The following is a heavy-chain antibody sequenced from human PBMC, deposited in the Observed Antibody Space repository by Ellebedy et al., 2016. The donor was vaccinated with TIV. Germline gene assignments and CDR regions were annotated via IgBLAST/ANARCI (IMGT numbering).Heavy chain of an antibody. CDR3: TTDAYDYVWGSYRRGLGGGY. V-gene: IGHV3-33*01. J-gene: IGHJ4*02. CDR2: IWYDGTKK. Sequence: GGSLRLSCAASGFTFSIYGMQWVRQTPGKGLEWIAVIWYDGTKKFYAESVKGRFTISRDNSKNTLYLQMNSLKTEDTAVYYCTTDAYDYVWGSYRRGLGGGYWGQGTLVTVSS. D-gene: IGHD3-16*02. CDR1: GFTFSIYG.